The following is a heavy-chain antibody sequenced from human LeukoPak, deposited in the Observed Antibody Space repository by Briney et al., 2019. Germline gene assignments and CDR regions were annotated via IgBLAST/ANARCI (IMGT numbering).Heavy chain of an antibody. CDR3: ARHGFGSVVPVRFDL. Sequence: ASETLSLTCAVYGGSFSGYYWSWIRQPPGKGLEWIGEINHSGSTNYNPSLKSRVTISVDTSKNQFSLKLSSVTAADTAVYYCARHGFGSVVPVRFDLWGQGTLVTVSS. CDR2: INHSGST. D-gene: IGHD3-10*01. J-gene: IGHJ5*02. V-gene: IGHV4-34*01. CDR1: GGSFSGYY.